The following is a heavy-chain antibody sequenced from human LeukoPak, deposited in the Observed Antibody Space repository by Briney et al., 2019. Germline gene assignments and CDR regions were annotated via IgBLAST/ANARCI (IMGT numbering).Heavy chain of an antibody. V-gene: IGHV3-33*01. J-gene: IGHJ4*02. CDR2: MSYDGSNK. CDR1: GFTFSSYG. CDR3: ARLGGYYDPPGY. D-gene: IGHD3-22*01. Sequence: GRSLRLSCAASGFTFSSYGIHWVRQAPGRGLEWVAVMSYDGSNKNYADSVKGRFTISRDNSKNTLFLQMDSLRAEDTAVYYCARLGGYYDPPGYWGQGTLVTVSS.